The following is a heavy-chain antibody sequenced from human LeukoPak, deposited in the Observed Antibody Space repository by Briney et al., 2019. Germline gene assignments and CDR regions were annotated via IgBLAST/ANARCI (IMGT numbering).Heavy chain of an antibody. CDR3: AKGAVYSYGLGYFDY. CDR1: GFTFSSYG. CDR2: IWYDGSNK. D-gene: IGHD5-18*01. V-gene: IGHV3-33*06. Sequence: PGRSLRLSCAASGFTFSSYGMHWVRQAPGKGLEWVAVIWYDGSNKYYADSVKGLFTISSDTSKNTLYLQMDSLRAEDTAVYYCAKGAVYSYGLGYFDYWGQGTLVTVSS. J-gene: IGHJ4*02.